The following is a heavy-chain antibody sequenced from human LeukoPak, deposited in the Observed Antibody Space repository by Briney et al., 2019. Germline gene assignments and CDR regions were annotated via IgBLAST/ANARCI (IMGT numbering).Heavy chain of an antibody. Sequence: GGSLRLSCAASGFTVSSNYMSWVRQAPGKGLEWVSVIYSGGSTYYADSVKGRFTISRDNSKNTLYLQMDSLRAEDTAVYYYAGLVATSKIYYYYGMDVWGQGTTVTVSS. V-gene: IGHV3-66*04. J-gene: IGHJ6*02. D-gene: IGHD5-12*01. CDR3: AGLVATSKIYYYYGMDV. CDR2: IYSGGST. CDR1: GFTVSSNY.